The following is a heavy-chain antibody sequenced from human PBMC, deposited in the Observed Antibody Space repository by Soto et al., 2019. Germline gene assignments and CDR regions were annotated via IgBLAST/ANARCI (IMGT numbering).Heavy chain of an antibody. CDR1: GFTFVDHG. J-gene: IGHJ3*01. Sequence: DVQLVESGGGLVQPGRSLRLSCAASGFTFVDHGMHWVRQAPGQGLEWISGISWDGTYTGYADSVKGRFTISRDNAKKALYLQMNSLRVEDTALYYCTKDEGECSSISCKDAFAYWGLGTMVTVS. D-gene: IGHD2-2*01. CDR2: ISWDGTYT. V-gene: IGHV3-9*01. CDR3: TKDEGECSSISCKDAFAY.